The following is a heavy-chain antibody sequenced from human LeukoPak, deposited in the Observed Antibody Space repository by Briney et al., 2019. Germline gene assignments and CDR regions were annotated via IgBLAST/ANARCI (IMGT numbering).Heavy chain of an antibody. D-gene: IGHD1-26*01. CDR1: GFTVSSTF. CDR3: ARGDNWDGVGAFDV. J-gene: IGHJ3*01. Sequence: GGSLRLSCEASGFTVSSTFMSWVRQAPGEGLEWVSALYSDGRTYYADSVRGRFTISRDNSKNTLYLQVNSLRAEDTAVYYCARGDNWDGVGAFDVWGQGTLVTVSS. V-gene: IGHV3-53*01. CDR2: LYSDGRT.